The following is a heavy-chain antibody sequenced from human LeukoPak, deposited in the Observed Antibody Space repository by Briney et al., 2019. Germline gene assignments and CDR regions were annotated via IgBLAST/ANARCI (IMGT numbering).Heavy chain of an antibody. CDR1: GYSFSSYW. Sequence: GESLKISCKGSGYSFSSYWIAWVRQMPGKGLEWMGSIYPGDSDTKYSRTFQGQVTFSADNPISTAYLQWNSLKASDSAMYYCARRLVGFDYWGQGTLVTVSS. D-gene: IGHD2-15*01. V-gene: IGHV5-51*01. J-gene: IGHJ4*02. CDR3: ARRLVGFDY. CDR2: IYPGDSDT.